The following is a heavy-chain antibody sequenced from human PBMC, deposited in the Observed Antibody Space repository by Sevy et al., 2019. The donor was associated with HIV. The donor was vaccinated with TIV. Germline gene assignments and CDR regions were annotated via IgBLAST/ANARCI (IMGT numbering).Heavy chain of an antibody. V-gene: IGHV4-34*01. Sequence: SETLSLTCAVSGGSFGGFSWNWIRQPPGKGLEWIGEVDHYSPSLKSRVTISLDTSKNQFSLKLNPMTAADTAVYYCARGGEGVVPSPVIGLGPWAKYWSFDLWGRGTLVTVSS. CDR3: ARGGEGVVPSPVIGLGPWAKYWSFDL. CDR1: GGSFGGFS. D-gene: IGHD3-3*01. J-gene: IGHJ2*01. CDR2: VDH.